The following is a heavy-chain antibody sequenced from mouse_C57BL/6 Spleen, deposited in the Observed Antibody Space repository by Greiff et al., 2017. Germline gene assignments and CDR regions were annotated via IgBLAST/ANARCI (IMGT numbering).Heavy chain of an antibody. D-gene: IGHD1-1*01. CDR2: IDPSDSYT. CDR1: GYTFTSYW. V-gene: IGHV1-50*01. CDR3: ARRGDYYGSSYDY. Sequence: VQLQQPGAELVKPGASVKLSCKASGYTFTSYWMQWVKQRPGQGLEWIGEIDPSDSYTNYNQKFKGKATLTVDTSSSTAYMQLSSLTSEDSAVYYCARRGDYYGSSYDYWGQGTTLTVSS. J-gene: IGHJ2*01.